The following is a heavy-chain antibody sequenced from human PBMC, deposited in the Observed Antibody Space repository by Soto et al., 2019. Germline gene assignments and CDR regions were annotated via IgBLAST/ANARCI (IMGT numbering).Heavy chain of an antibody. D-gene: IGHD2-15*01. J-gene: IGHJ3*02. V-gene: IGHV3-48*01. Sequence: PGGSLRLSCAASGFTFSSYSMNWVRQAPGKGLEWVSYISSSSSTIYYADSVKGRFTISRDNAKNSLYLQMNSLRAEDTAVYYCARDGPHPIVVVAATPHAFDIWGQGTMVTVSS. CDR1: GFTFSSYS. CDR2: ISSSSSTI. CDR3: ARDGPHPIVVVAATPHAFDI.